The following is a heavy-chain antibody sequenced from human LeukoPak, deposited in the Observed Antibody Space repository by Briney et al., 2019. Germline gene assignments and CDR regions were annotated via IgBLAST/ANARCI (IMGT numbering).Heavy chain of an antibody. CDR3: VRGYCSSTSCYKGFDY. V-gene: IGHV1-18*01. J-gene: IGHJ4*02. CDR1: GYTFTSYG. CDR2: ISAYNGNT. Sequence: GASVKVSCKASGYTFTSYGISWVRQAPGQGLEWMGWISAYNGNTNYAQKLQGRVTMTTDTSTSTAYMELRSLRSDDTAVYYCVRGYCSSTSCYKGFDYWGQGTLVTVSS. D-gene: IGHD2-2*02.